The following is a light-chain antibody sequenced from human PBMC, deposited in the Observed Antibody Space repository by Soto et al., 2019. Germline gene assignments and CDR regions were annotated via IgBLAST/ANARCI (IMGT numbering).Light chain of an antibody. J-gene: IGLJ1*01. CDR1: NIGSKS. CDR3: QLWVSSSHHFYA. V-gene: IGLV3-21*02. Sequence: SYDLTQPPSVSVAPGQTASITCGGDNIGSKSVHWYQQKPGQAPVLVVYDDRDRPSGIPERFSGSNSGNTATLTISRVEAGDEADYYCQLWVSSSHHFYAFGTGTKVTVL. CDR2: DDR.